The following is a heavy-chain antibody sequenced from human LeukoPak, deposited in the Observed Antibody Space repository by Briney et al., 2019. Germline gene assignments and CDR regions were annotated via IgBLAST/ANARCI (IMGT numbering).Heavy chain of an antibody. Sequence: PSETLSLTCAVYGGSFSGYYWSWIRQPPGKGLELIGEINHSGSTNYNPSLKSRVTISVDTSKNQFSLKLSSVTAADTAVYFCARAGRYCSGGSCSDAFDIWGQGTMVTVSS. J-gene: IGHJ3*02. CDR3: ARAGRYCSGGSCSDAFDI. V-gene: IGHV4-34*01. D-gene: IGHD2-15*01. CDR2: INHSGST. CDR1: GGSFSGYY.